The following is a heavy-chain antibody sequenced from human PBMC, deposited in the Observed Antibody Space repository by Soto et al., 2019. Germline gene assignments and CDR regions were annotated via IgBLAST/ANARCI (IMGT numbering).Heavy chain of an antibody. V-gene: IGHV1-18*01. CDR2: ISAYNGNT. CDR1: GYTFTIYG. J-gene: IGHJ4*02. Sequence: ASVKVSCKASGYTFTIYGITWVRQAPGQGLEWMGWISAYNGNTNYAQKLQGRVTMTTDTSTTTAYMELRSLRSDDTAVYYCARDLNPGIAVAGLNYFDYWGQGTLVTAPQ. D-gene: IGHD6-19*01. CDR3: ARDLNPGIAVAGLNYFDY.